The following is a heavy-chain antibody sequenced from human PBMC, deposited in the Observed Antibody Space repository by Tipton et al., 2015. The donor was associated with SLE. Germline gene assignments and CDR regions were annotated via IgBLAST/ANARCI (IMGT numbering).Heavy chain of an antibody. J-gene: IGHJ2*01. CDR2: IYYSGST. CDR3: ARHPRGLWYVDF. CDR1: GGSITSYY. Sequence: LRLSCAVSGGSITSYYWSWIRQPPGKGLEWIGYIYYSGSTNYNASLKSRVTISVDTSKNKFSLKLSSVTAADTDVYYCARHPRGLWYVDFWGRGTMGTGS. V-gene: IGHV4-59*08. D-gene: IGHD3-10*01.